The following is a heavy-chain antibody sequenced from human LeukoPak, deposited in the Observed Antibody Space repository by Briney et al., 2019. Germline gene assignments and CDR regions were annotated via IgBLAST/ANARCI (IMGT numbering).Heavy chain of an antibody. CDR3: ARVGVVTIFGVVIIGSDYYYMDV. CDR2: ISAYNGNT. Sequence: ASVKVSCKASGYTFTSYGISWVRQAPGQGLEWMGWISAYNGNTNYAQKLQGRVTMTTDTSTSTAYMELRSLRPDDTAVYYCARVGVVTIFGVVIIGSDYYYMDVWGKGTTVTVSS. V-gene: IGHV1-18*01. J-gene: IGHJ6*03. CDR1: GYTFTSYG. D-gene: IGHD3-3*01.